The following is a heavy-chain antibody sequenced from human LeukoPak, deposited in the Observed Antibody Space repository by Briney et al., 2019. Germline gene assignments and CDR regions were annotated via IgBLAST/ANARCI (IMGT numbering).Heavy chain of an antibody. J-gene: IGHJ3*02. V-gene: IGHV1-2*02. CDR2: INPNSGGT. CDR1: GYTFTGYY. D-gene: IGHD3-10*01. CDR3: ARRRLLWFGELLLSKGDAFDI. Sequence: GASVKVSCKASGYTFTGYYMHWVRQAPGQGLEWMGWINPNSGGTNYAQKFQGRVTMTRDTSISTAYMELSRLRSDDTAVYYCARRRLLWFGELLLSKGDAFDIWGQGTMVTVSS.